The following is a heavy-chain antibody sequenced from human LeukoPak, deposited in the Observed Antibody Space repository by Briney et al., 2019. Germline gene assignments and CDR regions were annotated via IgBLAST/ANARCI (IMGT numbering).Heavy chain of an antibody. Sequence: SETLSLTCAVYGGSFSGYYWSCIRQPPGKGLEWIGEINDSGSTNYNPSLKSRVTISVDTSKNQFSLKLSSVTAADTAVYYCARDGYCSSGSCYSHYYYGMDVWGQGTTVTVSS. CDR3: ARDGYCSSGSCYSHYYYGMDV. CDR2: INDSGST. J-gene: IGHJ6*02. CDR1: GGSFSGYY. D-gene: IGHD2-15*01. V-gene: IGHV4-34*01.